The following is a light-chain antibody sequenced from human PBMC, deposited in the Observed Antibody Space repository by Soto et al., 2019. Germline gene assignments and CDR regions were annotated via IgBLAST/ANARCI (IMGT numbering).Light chain of an antibody. CDR1: RSNILSDYG. CDR2: GNS. J-gene: IGLJ1*01. Sequence: QSVLPHPPSVSWAPGDMVTISCTATRSNILSDYGVHWYRQVPGTAPKLLIFGNSNRPSGVPDRFSGSNSGTSASLAITGLQTEDEPDYYCQSYDRSLSGYVFGTGTKVTVL. CDR3: QSYDRSLSGYV. V-gene: IGLV1-40*01.